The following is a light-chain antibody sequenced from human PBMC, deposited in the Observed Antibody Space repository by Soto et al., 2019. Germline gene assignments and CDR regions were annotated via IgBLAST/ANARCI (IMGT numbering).Light chain of an antibody. CDR2: GAS. V-gene: IGKV3-20*01. CDR3: QHHARSVGT. J-gene: IGKJ1*01. Sequence: EIVLTQSPGTLSLSPGERATVSCRASQSSSSSYSAWYEQKPGQAPRLLISGASNSATGIPDRFRGSGSGTDCTLNISRREPEDVAVDYCQHHARSVGTVGQGTSVELK. CDR1: QSSSSSY.